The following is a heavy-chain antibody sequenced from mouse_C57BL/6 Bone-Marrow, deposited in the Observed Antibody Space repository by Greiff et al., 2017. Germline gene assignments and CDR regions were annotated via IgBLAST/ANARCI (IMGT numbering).Heavy chain of an antibody. CDR1: GFNIKDDY. V-gene: IGHV14-4*01. CDR2: IDPENGDT. J-gene: IGHJ4*01. Sequence: VQLQQSGAELVRPGASVKLSCTASGFNIKDDYMHWVQQRPEQGLEWIGWIDPENGDTEYASKFQGKATITADTSSNTAYLQLSSLTSEDTAVYYCTTIFSRDYWGQGTSVTVSS. CDR3: TTIFSRDY.